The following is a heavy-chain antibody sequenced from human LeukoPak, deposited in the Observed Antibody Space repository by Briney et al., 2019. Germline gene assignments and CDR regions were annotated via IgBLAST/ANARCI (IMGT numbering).Heavy chain of an antibody. CDR1: GYTSTSYG. CDR2: ISAYNGNT. V-gene: IGHV1-18*01. Sequence: GASVKVSCKASGYTSTSYGISWVRQAPGQGLEWMGWISAYNGNTNYAQKLQGRVTMTTDTSTSTAYMELRSLRSDDTAVYYCAIQGFYDSSGRDAFDIWGQGTMVTVSS. J-gene: IGHJ3*02. D-gene: IGHD3-22*01. CDR3: AIQGFYDSSGRDAFDI.